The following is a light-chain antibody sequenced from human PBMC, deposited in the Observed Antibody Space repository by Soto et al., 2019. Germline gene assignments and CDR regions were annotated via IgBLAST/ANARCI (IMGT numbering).Light chain of an antibody. CDR2: AAS. CDR1: QDISNY. V-gene: IGKV1-27*01. CDR3: QKYNSAPPT. J-gene: IGKJ4*01. Sequence: DIQMTQSPSSLSASVGDRVTITCRASQDISNYLAWYQQKPGKVPKLLIYAASTLRSGVPSRFSGSGSGTDFTLTISSLQPEDVATYYCQKYNSAPPTFGGGTKVEIK.